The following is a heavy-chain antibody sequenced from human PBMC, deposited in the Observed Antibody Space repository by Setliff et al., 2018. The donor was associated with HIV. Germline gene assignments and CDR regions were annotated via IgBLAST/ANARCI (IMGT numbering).Heavy chain of an antibody. J-gene: IGHJ4*02. CDR2: IYHSGST. CDR3: GGNGYYSIDY. D-gene: IGHD3-22*01. CDR1: GGSISSNSYY. V-gene: IGHV4-39*07. Sequence: SETLPLTCTVSGGSISSNSYYWGWIRQPPGKGLEWIGSIYHSGSTHYNPSLQSRVTISVDKSKSQFSLKLNSVTAADTAVYYCGGNGYYSIDYWGQGTLVTVSS.